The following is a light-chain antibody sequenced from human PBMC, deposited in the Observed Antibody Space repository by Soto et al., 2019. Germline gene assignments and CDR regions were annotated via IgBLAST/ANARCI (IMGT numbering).Light chain of an antibody. V-gene: IGKV1-9*01. CDR2: AAS. CDR1: ETISTF. Sequence: IPMTQSASSLSVYVGYTATMTCRASETISTFLNWYQVKPGKAPKPLIYAASTLHSGVPSRFSGSGSGTEVTLTISSLQXEDFATYYCQQLKXNLITFGQGTRLEI. J-gene: IGKJ5*01. CDR3: QQLKXNLIT.